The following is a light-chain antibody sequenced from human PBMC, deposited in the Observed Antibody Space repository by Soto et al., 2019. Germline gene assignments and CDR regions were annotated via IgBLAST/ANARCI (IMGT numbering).Light chain of an antibody. J-gene: IGKJ3*01. CDR3: QQYNNWPQT. V-gene: IGKV1-39*01. CDR2: AAS. CDR1: QTIINY. Sequence: DIQMTQSPSSLSASVGDRVTITCRASQTIINYLNWYQQKPGKAPKLLIYAASTLQSGVPSRFSGSGSGTDFTLTISSLQSEDFAVYYCQQYNNWPQTFGPGTKVDIK.